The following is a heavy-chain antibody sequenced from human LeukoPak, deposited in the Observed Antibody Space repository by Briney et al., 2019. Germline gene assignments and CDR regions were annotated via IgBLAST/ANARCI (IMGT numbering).Heavy chain of an antibody. J-gene: IGHJ6*03. D-gene: IGHD6-13*01. CDR3: GVGSSLYYYYMDV. CDR2: IYPGDSDT. Sequence: GESLKISCKGSGYSFTSYWIGWVRQMPGKGLEWMGIIYPGDSDTRYSPSFQGQVTISADQSITTASLQWSSLKASDPAIYYGGVGSSLYYYYMDVWGKRTTVTVSS. CDR1: GYSFTSYW. V-gene: IGHV5-51*01.